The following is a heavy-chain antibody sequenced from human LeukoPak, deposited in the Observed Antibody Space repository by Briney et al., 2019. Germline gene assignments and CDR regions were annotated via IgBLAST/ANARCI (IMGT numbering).Heavy chain of an antibody. J-gene: IGHJ4*02. V-gene: IGHV3-23*01. CDR3: AKDGKLEMTTVTHFDY. D-gene: IGHD4-11*01. CDR1: GFTFSSYA. Sequence: GGSLRLSCAASGFTFSSYAMSWVRQAPGKGLEWVSAISGSGGSTYYADSVKGRFTISRDNSKNTLYLQMNSLRAEDTAVYYCAKDGKLEMTTVTHFDYWGQGTLVTVSS. CDR2: ISGSGGST.